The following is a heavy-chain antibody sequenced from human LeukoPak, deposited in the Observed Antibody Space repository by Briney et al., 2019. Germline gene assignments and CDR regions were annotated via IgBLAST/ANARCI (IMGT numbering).Heavy chain of an antibody. V-gene: IGHV4-39*07. Sequence: PSETLSLTCTVSGGSISSSSYYWDWIRQPPGKGLEWIGSIYHSGSTYYNPSFKSRVTISVDTSKNQFSLKLSSVTAADTAVYYCARRPTLRAFDIWGQGTMVTVSS. D-gene: IGHD3-16*01. CDR2: IYHSGST. J-gene: IGHJ3*02. CDR1: GGSISSSSYY. CDR3: ARRPTLRAFDI.